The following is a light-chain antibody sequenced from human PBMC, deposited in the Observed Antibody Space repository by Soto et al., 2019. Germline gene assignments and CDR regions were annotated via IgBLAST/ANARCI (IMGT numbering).Light chain of an antibody. CDR3: SSYTTGSTRV. J-gene: IGLJ1*01. V-gene: IGLV2-14*01. CDR1: SSDVGIYNY. Sequence: LTQPASVSGSPGQSIAISCTGSSSDVGIYNYVSWYQQHPGKVPKLIIYEVSNRPSGVSNRFSGSKSGNTASLTISGLQAEDEADYYCSSYTTGSTRVFGTGTKVTVL. CDR2: EVS.